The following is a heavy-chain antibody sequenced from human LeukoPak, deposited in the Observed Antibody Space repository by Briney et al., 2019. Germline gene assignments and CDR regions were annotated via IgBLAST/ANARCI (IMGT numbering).Heavy chain of an antibody. CDR2: INQDGSEK. CDR1: GFTFSSHW. D-gene: IGHD5-18*01. Sequence: GGSLRLSCAASGFTFSSHWMSWVRQAPGKRLEWVANINQDGSEKYYVDSVKGRFIISRDNAKNSLHLQMNSLRAEDTAVYYCARDHTAAGIIFDYWGQGTLVTVSS. CDR3: ARDHTAAGIIFDY. V-gene: IGHV3-7*01. J-gene: IGHJ4*02.